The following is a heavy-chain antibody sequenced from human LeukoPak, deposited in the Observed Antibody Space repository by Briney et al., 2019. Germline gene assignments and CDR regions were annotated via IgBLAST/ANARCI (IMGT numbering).Heavy chain of an antibody. V-gene: IGHV4-30-4*01. CDR2: IYYSGST. J-gene: IGHJ5*02. CDR3: ASYSSSSSFFWFDP. CDR1: GGSISSGDYY. D-gene: IGHD6-6*01. Sequence: SETLSLTCTVSGGSISSGDYYWSWIRQPPGKGLEWIGYIYYSGSTYYNPSLKSRVTISVDTSKNQFSLKLSSVTAADTAVYYCASYSSSSSFFWFDPWGQGTLVTVSS.